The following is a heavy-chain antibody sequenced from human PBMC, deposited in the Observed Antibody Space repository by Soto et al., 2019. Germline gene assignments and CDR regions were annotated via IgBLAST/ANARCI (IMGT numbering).Heavy chain of an antibody. CDR2: IYWDDDK. CDR1: GFSLSTSGMN. Sequence: SGPTLVKPTQTLTLTCTFSGFSLSTSGMNVGWIRQPPGKALEWLAIIYWDDDKRYSPSLQNRLTITKDTSNNQVVLTMTNMDPVDTGTYYCAHSEGSRCLCANWGQGTLVTVSS. V-gene: IGHV2-5*02. CDR3: AHSEGSRCLCAN. D-gene: IGHD6-13*01. J-gene: IGHJ4*02.